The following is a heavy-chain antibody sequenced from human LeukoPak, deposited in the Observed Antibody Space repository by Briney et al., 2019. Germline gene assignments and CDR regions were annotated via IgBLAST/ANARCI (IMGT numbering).Heavy chain of an antibody. V-gene: IGHV4-39*01. J-gene: IGHJ6*03. CDR1: GGSISSGGYY. CDR3: ARHSPSHDYYYMDV. Sequence: PSETLSLTCTVSGGSISSGGYYWSWIRQPPGKGLEWIGSIFHSGIAYYNPSLKSRVSISIDTSKNQFSLKLSSVTAADTAVFYCARHSPSHDYYYMDVWGKGTTVTVSS. CDR2: IFHSGIA.